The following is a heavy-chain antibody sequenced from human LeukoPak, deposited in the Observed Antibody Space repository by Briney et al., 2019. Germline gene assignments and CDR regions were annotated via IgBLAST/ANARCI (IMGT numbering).Heavy chain of an antibody. V-gene: IGHV3-53*01. D-gene: IGHD6-19*01. CDR2: IYSGGST. Sequence: GGSLRLSCAASGFTFSSYGMHWVRQAPGKGLEWVSVIYSGGSTYYADSVKGRFTISRDNSKNTLYLQMNSLRPEDTAVYYCARRRSGWYYWFDPWGQGTLVTVSS. J-gene: IGHJ5*02. CDR1: GFTFSSYG. CDR3: ARRRSGWYYWFDP.